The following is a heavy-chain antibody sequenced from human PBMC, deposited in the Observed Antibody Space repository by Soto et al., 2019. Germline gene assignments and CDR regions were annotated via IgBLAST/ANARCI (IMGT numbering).Heavy chain of an antibody. Sequence: GGSLRLSCAASGFTFSSYAMSWVRQAPGKGLEWVSAISGSGGSTYYADSVKGRFTISRDNSKNTLYLQMNSLRAEDTAVYYCAKNQPYGSGSFYYYYMDVWGKGTTVTVSS. CDR1: GFTFSSYA. CDR2: ISGSGGST. J-gene: IGHJ6*03. CDR3: AKNQPYGSGSFYYYYMDV. V-gene: IGHV3-23*01. D-gene: IGHD3-10*01.